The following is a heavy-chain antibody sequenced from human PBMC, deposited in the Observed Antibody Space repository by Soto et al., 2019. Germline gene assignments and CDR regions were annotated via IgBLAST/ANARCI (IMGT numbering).Heavy chain of an antibody. CDR3: AKEGNIVGATVGHFDY. Sequence: QVQLVESGGGVVQPGRSLRLSCAASGFTFSSYGMHWVRQAPGKGLEWVAVISYDGSNKYYADSVKGRFTISRDNSKNXLYLQMNRLRAEDTAVYYCAKEGNIVGATVGHFDYWGQGTLVTVSS. CDR2: ISYDGSNK. J-gene: IGHJ4*02. CDR1: GFTFSSYG. V-gene: IGHV3-30*18. D-gene: IGHD1-26*01.